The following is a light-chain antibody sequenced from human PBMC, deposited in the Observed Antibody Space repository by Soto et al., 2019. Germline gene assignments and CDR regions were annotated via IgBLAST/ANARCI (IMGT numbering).Light chain of an antibody. CDR2: AAS. CDR1: QTISTH. V-gene: IGKV1-39*01. Sequence: DIQMTQSPSSLSASVGDRVTITCRASQTISTHLNWYQQKPGKAPKLLIYAASTLQSGVQSRFSGSGSGTDLTLTINSLQPEDFATYYCQQSLTIPYTFGQGTKLEIK. J-gene: IGKJ2*01. CDR3: QQSLTIPYT.